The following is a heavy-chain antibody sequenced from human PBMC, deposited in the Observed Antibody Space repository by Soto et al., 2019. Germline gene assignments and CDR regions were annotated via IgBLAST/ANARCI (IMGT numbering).Heavy chain of an antibody. CDR1: GGAISGRGNY. Sequence: PSETLSLTCAVSGGAISGRGNYWGWIRQPPGKGLEYIGSIYSGGSTYYNPSLKSRVTLSVDATQNQFSLRLTSVTAADTAVYYCARRHSATWLFDYWGLGTLVTVSS. D-gene: IGHD3-9*01. J-gene: IGHJ4*02. CDR2: IYSGGST. CDR3: ARRHSATWLFDY. V-gene: IGHV4-39*01.